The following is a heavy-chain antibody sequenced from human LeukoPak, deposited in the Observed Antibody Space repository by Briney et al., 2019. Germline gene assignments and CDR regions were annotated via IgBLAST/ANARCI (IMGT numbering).Heavy chain of an antibody. J-gene: IGHJ6*03. Sequence: PGGSLRLSCAASGFTFSSSYINWVRQAPGKGLEWVSSISSSSSYIHYADSVKGRFTISRDNAKNSLYLQMNSLRAEDTAVYYCARDGCSGGSRYPLRYYYMGVWGKGTTVTVSS. CDR3: ARDGCSGGSRYPLRYYYMGV. D-gene: IGHD2-15*01. CDR1: GFTFSSSY. CDR2: ISSSSSYI. V-gene: IGHV3-21*01.